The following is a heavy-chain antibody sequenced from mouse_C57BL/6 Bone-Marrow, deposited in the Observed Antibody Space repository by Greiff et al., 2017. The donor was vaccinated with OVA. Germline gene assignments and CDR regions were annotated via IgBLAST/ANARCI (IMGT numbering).Heavy chain of an antibody. J-gene: IGHJ1*03. V-gene: IGHV1-74*01. CDR1: GYTFTSYW. CDR3: ASITTDLHWYFDV. CDR2: IHPCDSDT. Sequence: QVQLQQPGAELVKPGASVKVSCKASGYTFTSYWMHWVKQRPGQGLEWIGRIHPCDSDTNYNQKFKGKATLTVDKSSSTAYMQLSSLTSEDSAVYYCASITTDLHWYFDVWGTGTTVTVSS. D-gene: IGHD1-1*01.